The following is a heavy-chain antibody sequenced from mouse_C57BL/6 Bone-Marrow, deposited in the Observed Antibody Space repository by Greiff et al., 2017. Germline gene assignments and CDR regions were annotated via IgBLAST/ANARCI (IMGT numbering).Heavy chain of an antibody. CDR3: ARSWDYGSSFDY. V-gene: IGHV1-81*01. D-gene: IGHD1-1*01. CDR2: IYPRSGNT. J-gene: IGHJ2*01. CDR1: GYTFTSYG. Sequence: VQLQQSGAELARPGASVKLSCKASGYTFTSYGISWVKQRTGQGLEWIGEIYPRSGNTYYNEKFKGKATLTADQSSSTAYMELRSLTSEDSAVYFCARSWDYGSSFDYWGQGTTLTVSS.